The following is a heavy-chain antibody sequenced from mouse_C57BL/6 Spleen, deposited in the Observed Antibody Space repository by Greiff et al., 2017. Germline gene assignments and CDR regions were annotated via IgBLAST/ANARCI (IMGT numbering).Heavy chain of an antibody. CDR2: IRSKSSNYAT. Sequence: DVQLQESGGGLVQPKGSLKLSCAASGFTFNTYAMHWVRQAPGKGLEWVARIRSKSSNYATYYADSVKDRFTISRDDSQSMLYIQMNNLKTEDTAMYYCVREGDYYGSREENYYAMDYWGQGTSVTVSS. CDR1: GFTFNTYA. V-gene: IGHV10-3*01. J-gene: IGHJ4*01. CDR3: VREGDYYGSREENYYAMDY. D-gene: IGHD1-1*01.